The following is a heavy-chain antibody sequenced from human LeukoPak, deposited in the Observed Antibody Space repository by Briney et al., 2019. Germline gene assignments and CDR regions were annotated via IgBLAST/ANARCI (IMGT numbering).Heavy chain of an antibody. CDR3: ASSLRSPHYDFWSGYWYWFDP. CDR2: IYTSGST. CDR1: GGSISSYY. V-gene: IGHV4-4*07. Sequence: SETLSLTCTVSGGSISSYYWSWIRQPAGKGLEWIGRIYTSGSTNYNPSLKSRVTMSVDTSKSQFSLKLSSVTAADTAVYYCASSLRSPHYDFWSGYWYWFDPWGQGTLVTVSS. D-gene: IGHD3-3*01. J-gene: IGHJ5*02.